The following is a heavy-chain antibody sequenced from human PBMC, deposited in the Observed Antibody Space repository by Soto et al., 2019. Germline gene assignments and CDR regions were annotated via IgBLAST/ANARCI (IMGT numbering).Heavy chain of an antibody. D-gene: IGHD1-7*01. CDR1: GFTFSEHY. J-gene: IGHJ5*02. Sequence: QVQLEESGGGLVKPGGSLRLSCAASGFTFSEHYMSWIRQAPGKGLEWVAYISSGGSHTDYADSVRGRFTSSRDNAKNSLYLQMNSLRDEDTAVYFCAGVRGGGTDLLGPGTLVTVSS. CDR2: ISSGGSHT. CDR3: AGVRGGGTDL. V-gene: IGHV3-11*06.